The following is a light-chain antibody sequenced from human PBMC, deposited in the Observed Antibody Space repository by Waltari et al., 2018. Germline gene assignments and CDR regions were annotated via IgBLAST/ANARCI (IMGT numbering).Light chain of an antibody. J-gene: IGLJ2*01. V-gene: IGLV1-47*01. CDR3: AAWDDSLSGGV. CDR2: RKN. CDR1: SSNIGSNY. Sequence: QSVLTQPPSASGTPGQRVTISCSGSSSNIGSNYVYWYQQLPGTAPKLLIYRKNQRPSGVPDRFPGSKSGTSASLAISGLRPEDEADYYCAAWDDSLSGGVFGGGTKLTVL.